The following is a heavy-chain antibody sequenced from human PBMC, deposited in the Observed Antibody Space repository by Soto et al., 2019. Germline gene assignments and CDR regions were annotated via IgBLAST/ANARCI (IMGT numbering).Heavy chain of an antibody. Sequence: PSETLSLTCTVSGGSISSYYWSWIRQPPGKGLDWIGYFYYSGSTNYNPSLKSRVTISVDTSKNQFSLKLSSVTAADTAVYYFARQKYYYDSSGYYYPNWFDPWGQGTLVTVSS. V-gene: IGHV4-59*08. CDR1: GGSISSYY. D-gene: IGHD3-22*01. CDR2: FYYSGST. J-gene: IGHJ5*02. CDR3: ARQKYYYDSSGYYYPNWFDP.